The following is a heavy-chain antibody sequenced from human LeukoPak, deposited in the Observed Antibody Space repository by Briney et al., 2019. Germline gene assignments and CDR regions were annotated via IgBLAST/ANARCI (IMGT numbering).Heavy chain of an antibody. CDR3: ARTPCGGDCLGFDY. V-gene: IGHV4-4*07. D-gene: IGHD2-21*02. J-gene: IGHJ4*02. Sequence: SETLSLTCTVSGGSISSYYWSWIRQPAGKGLEWIGRIYTSGSTNYNPSLTSRVTMSVDTSKNQFSLKLSSVSAADTAVYYCARTPCGGDCLGFDYWGQGTLVTVSS. CDR1: GGSISSYY. CDR2: IYTSGST.